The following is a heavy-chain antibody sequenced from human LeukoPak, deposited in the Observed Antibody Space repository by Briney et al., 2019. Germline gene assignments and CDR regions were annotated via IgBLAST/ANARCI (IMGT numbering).Heavy chain of an antibody. CDR3: AKERDIVVVVAATFDY. J-gene: IGHJ4*02. CDR2: IWYDGSNK. CDR1: GFTFSSYG. V-gene: IGHV3-33*06. D-gene: IGHD2-15*01. Sequence: GGSLRLSCAASGFTFSSYGMHWVRQAPGKGLEWVAVIWYDGSNKYYADSVKGRFTISRDNSKNTLYLQMNSLRAEDTAVYYCAKERDIVVVVAATFDYWGQGTLVTVSS.